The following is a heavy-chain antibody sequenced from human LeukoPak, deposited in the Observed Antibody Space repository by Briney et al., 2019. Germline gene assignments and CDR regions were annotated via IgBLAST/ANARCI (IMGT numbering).Heavy chain of an antibody. D-gene: IGHD7-27*01. CDR1: GGSISSGDYY. Sequence: SETLSLTCTVSGGSISSGDYYRSWIRQPPGKGLEWIGYIYYSGSTYYNPSLKSRVTISVDTSKNQFSLKLSSVTAADTAVYYCARAPNWGYRVNWFDPWGQGTLVTVSS. CDR3: ARAPNWGYRVNWFDP. CDR2: IYYSGST. V-gene: IGHV4-30-4*01. J-gene: IGHJ5*02.